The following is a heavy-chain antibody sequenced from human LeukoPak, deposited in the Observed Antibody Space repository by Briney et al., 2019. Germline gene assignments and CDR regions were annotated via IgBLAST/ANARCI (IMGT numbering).Heavy chain of an antibody. CDR2: ISGSADST. D-gene: IGHD3-10*01. V-gene: IGHV3-23*01. CDR1: GFTFRTYD. CDR3: ARGLWGMIRGGRSVPMDV. Sequence: GGSLRLSCAPSGFTFRTYDMNWVRQAPGKGLEWVSVISGSADSTYYADSVKGRFTISSDNSKNTLYLQMNSLRAEDTAVYYCARGLWGMIRGGRSVPMDVRGQGTTVTVSS. J-gene: IGHJ6*02.